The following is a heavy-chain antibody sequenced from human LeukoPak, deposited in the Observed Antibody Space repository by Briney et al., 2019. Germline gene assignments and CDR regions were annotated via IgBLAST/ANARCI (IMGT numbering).Heavy chain of an antibody. Sequence: GASVKVSCKASGYTFTGYYMHWLRQAPGEGLEWMGWINPNSGGTNYAQKFQGRVTMTRDKSITTAYMELSRLRFDDTAVYYCARVVVVSAGVSNWFDPWGQGTLVTVSS. V-gene: IGHV1-2*02. D-gene: IGHD2-2*01. CDR1: GYTFTGYY. CDR3: ARVVVVSAGVSNWFDP. CDR2: INPNSGGT. J-gene: IGHJ5*02.